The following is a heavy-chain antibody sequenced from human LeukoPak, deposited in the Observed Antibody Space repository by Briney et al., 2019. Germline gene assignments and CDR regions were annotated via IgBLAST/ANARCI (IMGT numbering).Heavy chain of an antibody. V-gene: IGHV4-39*07. Sequence: SQTLSLTCTVSGGSISSGSYYWSWIRQPPGKGLEWIGEINHSGSTNYNPSLKSRVTMSVDTSKNQFSLKLSSVTAADTAVYSCAGFTFFRGVVTFDYWGQGTLVTVSS. J-gene: IGHJ4*02. CDR2: INHSGST. CDR1: GGSISSGSYY. D-gene: IGHD3-10*01. CDR3: AGFTFFRGVVTFDY.